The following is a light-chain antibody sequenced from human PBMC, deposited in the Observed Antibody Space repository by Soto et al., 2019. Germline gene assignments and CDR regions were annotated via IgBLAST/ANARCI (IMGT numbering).Light chain of an antibody. CDR2: GNS. CDR1: RSSVL. CDR3: SSYAGSSTL. V-gene: IGLV2-23*01. Sequence: QSALTQPASVSGSPGQSITISCTGTRSSVLVSWFQQHPGKAPKLIIYGNSDRPSGVSNRFSGSKSCNTASLTISGLQAEDEDDYYCSSYAGSSTLFGGGTQLTVL. J-gene: IGLJ2*01.